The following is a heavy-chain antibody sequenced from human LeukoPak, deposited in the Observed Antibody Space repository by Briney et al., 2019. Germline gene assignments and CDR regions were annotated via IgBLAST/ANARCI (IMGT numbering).Heavy chain of an antibody. CDR2: VSAYKVDT. CDR1: GYTFITYG. CDR3: ARDYSGSGENWFDP. Sequence: ASVKVSCKASGYTFITYGISWVRQAPGQGLEWMGWVSAYKVDTYYAQKLQGRVTMTTDTSTATAYMQLRSLRSDDTAVYYCARDYSGSGENWFDPWGQGTLVTVSS. J-gene: IGHJ5*02. D-gene: IGHD3-10*01. V-gene: IGHV1-18*01.